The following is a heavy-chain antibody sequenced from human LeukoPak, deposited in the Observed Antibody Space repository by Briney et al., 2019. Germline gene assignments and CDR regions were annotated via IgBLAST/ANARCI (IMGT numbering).Heavy chain of an antibody. CDR1: GFTFSSYG. J-gene: IGHJ4*02. D-gene: IGHD3/OR15-3a*01. Sequence: GRSLRLSCAASGFTFSSYGMHWVRQAPGKGLEWVAVISYDGSNKYYADSVKGRFTISRDNAKNSLYLQMNSLRVEDTAMYYCARGGRHYYVFWGQGTPGTVSS. CDR3: ARGGRHYYVF. CDR2: ISYDGSNK. V-gene: IGHV3-30*03.